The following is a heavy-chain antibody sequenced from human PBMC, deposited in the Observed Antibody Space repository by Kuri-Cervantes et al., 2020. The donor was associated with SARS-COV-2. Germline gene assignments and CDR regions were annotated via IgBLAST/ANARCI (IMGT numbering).Heavy chain of an antibody. D-gene: IGHD2-21*02. J-gene: IGHJ4*02. CDR2: INSDGSNT. Sequence: GESLKISCAASGFTVSSNYMSWVRQAPGKGLVWVSRINSDGSNTSYADSVKGRFTISGDNAKNTLYLQMNSLRAEDTAVYYCAGYSVVVTAIDYWGQGTLVTVSS. V-gene: IGHV3-74*01. CDR1: GFTVSSNY. CDR3: AGYSVVVTAIDY.